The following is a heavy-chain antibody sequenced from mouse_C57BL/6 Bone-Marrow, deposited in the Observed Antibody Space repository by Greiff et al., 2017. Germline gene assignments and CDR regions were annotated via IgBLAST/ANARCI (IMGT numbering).Heavy chain of an antibody. D-gene: IGHD5-1-1*01. Sequence: EVQLQQSEGGLVQPGSSMKISCTASGFSFTDYYMTWVLQVPEKGLEWVGNINPDSGSTYYMDSFKSSYTISRDNSKNILYLQMGSLKSEDAASYYYAGDWGNTAEVSYFDYWGQGTTLTVSS. CDR1: GFSFTDYY. V-gene: IGHV5-16*01. J-gene: IGHJ2*01. CDR2: INPDSGST. CDR3: AGDWGNTAEVSYFDY.